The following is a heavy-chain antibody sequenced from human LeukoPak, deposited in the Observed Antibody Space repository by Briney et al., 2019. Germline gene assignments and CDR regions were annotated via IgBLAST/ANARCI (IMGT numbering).Heavy chain of an antibody. CDR1: GFTFSSYA. D-gene: IGHD2-21*01. CDR2: ISYDGSNK. V-gene: IGHV3-30-3*01. J-gene: IGHJ2*01. CDR3: ARDRVFAWYFDL. Sequence: PGGSLRLSCAASGFTFSSYAMHWVRQAPGKGLEWVAVISYDGSNKYYADSVKGRFTISRDNSKNTLYLQMNSLRAEDTAVYYCARDRVFAWYFDLWGRGTLVTVSS.